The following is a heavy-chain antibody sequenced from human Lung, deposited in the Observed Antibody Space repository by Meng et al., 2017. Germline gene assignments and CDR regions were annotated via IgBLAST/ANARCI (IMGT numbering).Heavy chain of an antibody. V-gene: IGHV4-59*01. D-gene: IGHD3-10*01. CDR2: ISYSGNT. CDR1: GGSISSYY. Sequence: VQLRESGPGLVKPSETLSRTSTVSGGSISSYYWSWIRQPPAKGLEWIGYISYSGNTNYNPSLKSRVTIAVDTSKNQFSLKLSSVTATDTAVYYCARVRGVKTDYWDQGTLVTVSS. CDR3: ARVRGVKTDY. J-gene: IGHJ4*02.